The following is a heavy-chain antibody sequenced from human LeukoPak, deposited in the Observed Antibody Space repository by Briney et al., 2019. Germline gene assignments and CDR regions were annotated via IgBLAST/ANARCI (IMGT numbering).Heavy chain of an antibody. Sequence: GGSLRLSCAASGFTFSSYGMHWVRQAPGKGLEWVAFIRYDGSNKYYADSVKGRFTISRDNSKNTLYLQMNSLRAEDTAVYYCAKVGDYYDILTGYYSLGNFDYWGQGTLVTVSS. D-gene: IGHD3-9*01. J-gene: IGHJ4*02. CDR1: GFTFSSYG. CDR2: IRYDGSNK. CDR3: AKVGDYYDILTGYYSLGNFDY. V-gene: IGHV3-30*02.